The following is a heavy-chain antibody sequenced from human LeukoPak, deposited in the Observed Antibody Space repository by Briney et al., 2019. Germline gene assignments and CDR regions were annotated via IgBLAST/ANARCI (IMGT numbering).Heavy chain of an antibody. V-gene: IGHV4-61*02. CDR2: IYNSGNT. CDR1: GGSISSGSYY. J-gene: IGHJ4*02. Sequence: SETLSLTCTVSGGSISSGSYYWSWIRQPPGKGLEWIGRIYNSGNTNYNPSLKSRVTISVDTSKNQFSLKLSSVTAADTAVYYCARDHYYYDSTGYYYLDYWGQGTLVTVSS. CDR3: ARDHYYYDSTGYYYLDY. D-gene: IGHD3-22*01.